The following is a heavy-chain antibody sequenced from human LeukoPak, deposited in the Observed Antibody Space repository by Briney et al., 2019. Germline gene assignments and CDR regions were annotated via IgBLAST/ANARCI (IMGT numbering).Heavy chain of an antibody. V-gene: IGHV4-34*01. D-gene: IGHD6-6*01. CDR2: INHSGST. CDR3: ARSSIAARLDYYGMDV. J-gene: IGHJ6*02. Sequence: TSSETLSLTCAVYGGSFSGYYWSWIRQPPGKGLEWIGEINHSGSTNYNPSLKSRVTISVDTSKNQFSLKLSSVTAADTAVYYCARSSIAARLDYYGMDVWGQGTTVTVSS. CDR1: GGSFSGYY.